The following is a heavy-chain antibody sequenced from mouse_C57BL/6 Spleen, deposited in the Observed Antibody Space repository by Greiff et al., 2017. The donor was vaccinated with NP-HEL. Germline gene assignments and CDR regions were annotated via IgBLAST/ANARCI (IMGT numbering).Heavy chain of an antibody. CDR1: GYTFTDYE. J-gene: IGHJ2*01. Sequence: LQESGAELVRPGASVTLSCKASGYTFTDYEMHWVKQTPVHGLEWIGAIDPETGGTAYNQKFKGKAILTADKSSSTAYMELRSLTSEDSAVYYCTSFYGGYFDYWGQGTTLTVSS. V-gene: IGHV1-15*01. CDR3: TSFYGGYFDY. CDR2: IDPETGGT. D-gene: IGHD1-1*01.